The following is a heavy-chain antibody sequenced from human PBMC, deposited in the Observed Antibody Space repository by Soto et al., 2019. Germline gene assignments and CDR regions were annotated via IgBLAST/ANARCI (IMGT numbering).Heavy chain of an antibody. CDR2: ISGSGGST. CDR3: AKLVMSLWFGESQRDYWYYGLGV. D-gene: IGHD3-10*01. CDR1: GFTFSSYA. Sequence: GGSLRLSCAASGFTFSSYAMSWVRQAPGKGLEWVSAISGSGGSTYYADSVKGRFTISRDNSKNTLYLQMNSLRAEDTAVYYFAKLVMSLWFGESQRDYWYYGLGVWGQGTTVTVSS. V-gene: IGHV3-23*01. J-gene: IGHJ6*02.